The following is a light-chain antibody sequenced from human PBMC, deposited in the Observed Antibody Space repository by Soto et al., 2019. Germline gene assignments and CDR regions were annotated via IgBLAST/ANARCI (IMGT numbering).Light chain of an antibody. CDR3: LQYSSHSWT. V-gene: IGKV1-5*01. J-gene: IGKJ1*01. CDR1: RSISDW. CDR2: DAS. Sequence: DIQMTQSPSTLSPSVGDRVTITCRASRSISDWLAWYQQKPGKAPKLLIFDASSLKSGAPSRFSGSGSGTEFTLTISRLKPDDDATYYCLQYSSHSWTCGQGTKVEIK.